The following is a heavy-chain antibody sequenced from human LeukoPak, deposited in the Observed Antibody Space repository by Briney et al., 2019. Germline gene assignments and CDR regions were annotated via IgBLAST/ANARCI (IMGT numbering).Heavy chain of an antibody. CDR1: GYTFTSYY. V-gene: IGHV1-46*01. CDR3: ARAPHYYDSSGYSQGGYYHYYMDV. Sequence: ASVKVSCKASGYTFTSYYMHWVRQAPGQGLEWMGIINPSGGSTSYAQKFQGRVTMTRDTSTSTVYMELSSLRSEDTAVYYCARAPHYYDSSGYSQGGYYHYYMDVWGKGTTVTVSS. CDR2: INPSGGST. D-gene: IGHD3-22*01. J-gene: IGHJ6*03.